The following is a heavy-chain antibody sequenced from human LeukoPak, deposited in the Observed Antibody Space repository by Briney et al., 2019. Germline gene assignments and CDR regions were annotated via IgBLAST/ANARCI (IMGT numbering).Heavy chain of an antibody. V-gene: IGHV3-23*01. J-gene: IGHJ1*01. D-gene: IGHD3-9*01. CDR3: AKDATARPYFHWFAN. CDR1: GFTFSSYA. Sequence: GGSLRLSCAGSGFTFSSYAMNWVRQAPGKWLEWVAGISSGDRTFHAESVKGRFTISRDKSKDTLYLQMNSLRAEDTAVYYCAKDATARPYFHWFANWGQGTQVIVSS. CDR2: ISSGDRT.